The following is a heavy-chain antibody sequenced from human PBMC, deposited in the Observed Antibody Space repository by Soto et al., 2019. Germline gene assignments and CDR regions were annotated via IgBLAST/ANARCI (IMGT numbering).Heavy chain of an antibody. J-gene: IGHJ4*02. CDR3: AAGGGLPRYY. Sequence: QLQLQESGSGLVKPSQTLSLTCAVSGGSISSGGYSWSWIRQPPGKGLEWIGYIYHSGSTYYNPSLKRRVTISVDRSKNQFSLKMSSVTAADTSVYYCAAGGGLPRYYWGQGTMVTVST. CDR2: IYHSGST. V-gene: IGHV4-30-2*01. CDR1: GGSISSGGYS. D-gene: IGHD5-12*01.